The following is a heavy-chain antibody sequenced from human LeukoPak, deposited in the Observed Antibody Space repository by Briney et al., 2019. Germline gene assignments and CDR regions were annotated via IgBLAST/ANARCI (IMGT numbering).Heavy chain of an antibody. CDR3: AKASVTMRSGLDY. J-gene: IGHJ4*02. D-gene: IGHD3-22*01. CDR1: GFTFSSYG. CDR2: ISFDGSNK. Sequence: GRSLRLSCAASGFTFSSYGMHWVRQAPGRGLEWVAVISFDGSNKYYADSVKGRFTISRDNSKNTLYLQMNSLRAEDTAVYYCAKASVTMRSGLDYWGQGTLVTVSS. V-gene: IGHV3-30*18.